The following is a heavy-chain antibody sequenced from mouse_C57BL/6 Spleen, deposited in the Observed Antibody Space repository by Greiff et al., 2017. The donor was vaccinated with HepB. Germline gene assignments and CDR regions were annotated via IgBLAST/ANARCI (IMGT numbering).Heavy chain of an antibody. CDR2: INSNYGTT. Sequence: QLQQSGPELVKPGASVKISCKASGYSFTDYNMNWVKQSNGKRLEWIGVINSNYGTTSYNQKFKGKATLTVDQSSSTAYMQLNSLTSEDSAVYYCASLCYDYDAYAMDYWGQGTSVTVSS. CDR1: GYSFTDYN. CDR3: ASLCYDYDAYAMDY. V-gene: IGHV1-39*01. J-gene: IGHJ4*01. D-gene: IGHD2-4*01.